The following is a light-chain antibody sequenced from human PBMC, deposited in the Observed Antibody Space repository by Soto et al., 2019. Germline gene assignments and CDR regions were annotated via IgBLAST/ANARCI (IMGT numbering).Light chain of an antibody. J-gene: IGLJ2*01. CDR1: SSNIGTNT. CDR2: SNN. CDR3: AAWDDSLNGVV. Sequence: QSVLTQPPSASGTPGQRVTISCSGSSSNIGTNTVNWYQHLPGTAPKLLIYSNNQRLSGVPDRFSGSKSGTSASLAISGLQSEDEADYYCAAWDDSLNGVVFGGGTKVTVL. V-gene: IGLV1-44*01.